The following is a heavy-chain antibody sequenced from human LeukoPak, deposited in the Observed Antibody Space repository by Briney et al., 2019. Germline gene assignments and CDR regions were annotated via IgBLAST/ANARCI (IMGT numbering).Heavy chain of an antibody. CDR2: IYYSGST. V-gene: IGHV4-59*01. J-gene: IGHJ4*02. D-gene: IGHD3-22*01. Sequence: PSETLSLTCTVSGVSISSYYWSRIRQPPGKGLEWIGYIYYSGSTNYNPSLKSRVTISVDTSKNQFSLKLSSVTAADTAVYYCASYSYYYDSSGYFDYWGQGTLVTVSS. CDR3: ASYSYYYDSSGYFDY. CDR1: GVSISSYY.